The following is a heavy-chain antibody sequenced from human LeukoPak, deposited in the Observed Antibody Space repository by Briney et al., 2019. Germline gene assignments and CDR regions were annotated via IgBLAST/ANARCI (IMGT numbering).Heavy chain of an antibody. CDR1: GGSISSGGYS. V-gene: IGHV4-30-2*01. Sequence: PPQTLSLTCAVSGGSISSGGYSWSWIRQPPGKGLEWIGYIYHSGSTYYNPSLKSRVTISVDRSKNQFSLKLSSVTAADTAVYYCARGYSSYFDPWGQGTLVTASS. D-gene: IGHD6-6*01. CDR2: IYHSGST. CDR3: ARGYSSYFDP. J-gene: IGHJ5*02.